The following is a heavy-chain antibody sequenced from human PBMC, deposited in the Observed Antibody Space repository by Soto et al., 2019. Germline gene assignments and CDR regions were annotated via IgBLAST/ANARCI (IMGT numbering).Heavy chain of an antibody. Sequence: PGGSLRLSCAASGFTFSTYGMHWVRQAPGKGLEWVSDICSSGSNKYYADSVKGRFTISRDNAKNSLYLQMNSLRAEDTAVYYCARPSRVGDPGPFDYWGQGTLVTVSS. CDR3: ARPSRVGDPGPFDY. D-gene: IGHD3-16*01. J-gene: IGHJ4*02. CDR1: GFTFSTYG. V-gene: IGHV3-48*04. CDR2: ICSSGSNK.